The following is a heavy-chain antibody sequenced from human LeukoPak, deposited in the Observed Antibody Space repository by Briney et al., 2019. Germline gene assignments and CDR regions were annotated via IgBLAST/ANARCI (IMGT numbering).Heavy chain of an antibody. CDR3: AKDIDGYGDDPFDY. V-gene: IGHV3-9*01. CDR2: ISWNSGSI. Sequence: GGSLRLSCAASGFTFDDYAMPWVRQAPGKGLEWVSGISWNSGSIGYADSVKGRFTISRDNAKNSLYLQMNSLRAEDTALYYCAKDIDGYGDDPFDYWGQGTLVTVSS. J-gene: IGHJ4*02. D-gene: IGHD4-17*01. CDR1: GFTFDDYA.